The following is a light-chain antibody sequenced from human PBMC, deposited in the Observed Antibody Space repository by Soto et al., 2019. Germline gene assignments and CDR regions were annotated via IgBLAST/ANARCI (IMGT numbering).Light chain of an antibody. V-gene: IGLV2-11*01. CDR3: SSHAGSYVV. J-gene: IGLJ2*01. CDR1: SSDVGSSNY. Sequence: QSALTQPRSVSGSPGQSVTISCTGTSSDVGSSNYVSWYQQHPGKVPKLIISDVSKRPSGVPDRFSGSKSDNTASLTISGLQDEDEADYFCSSHAGSYVVFGGGTKLTVL. CDR2: DVS.